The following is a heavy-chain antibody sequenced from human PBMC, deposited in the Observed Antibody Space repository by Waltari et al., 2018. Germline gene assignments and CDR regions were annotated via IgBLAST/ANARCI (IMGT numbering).Heavy chain of an antibody. V-gene: IGHV4-34*01. D-gene: IGHD5-18*01. Sequence: QVQLQQWGAGLLKPSETLSLTCAVYGGSFSGYYWSWIRQPPGKGLEWIGEINHSGSTNYNPSLKSRVTISVDTSKNQFSLKLSSVTAADTAVYYCARSTRRTWIQLWQRAVDIWGQGTMVTVSS. CDR1: GGSFSGYY. CDR3: ARSTRRTWIQLWQRAVDI. CDR2: INHSGST. J-gene: IGHJ3*02.